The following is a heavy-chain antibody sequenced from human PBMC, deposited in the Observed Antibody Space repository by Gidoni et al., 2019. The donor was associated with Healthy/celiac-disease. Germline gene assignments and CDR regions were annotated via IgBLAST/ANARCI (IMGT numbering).Heavy chain of an antibody. CDR3: SRDQDDAFDI. J-gene: IGHJ3*02. V-gene: IGHV3-21*01. Sequence: EVQLVESGGGLVKPGGALRLSCAASGFTFSSYSMNWVRQAPGKGLGWFSSISSSSSYIYYADSVKGRFPLSRDNAKNSLYLQMNSLSAEDTAVYYCSRDQDDAFDIWGQGTMVTVSS. CDR2: ISSSSSYI. CDR1: GFTFSSYS.